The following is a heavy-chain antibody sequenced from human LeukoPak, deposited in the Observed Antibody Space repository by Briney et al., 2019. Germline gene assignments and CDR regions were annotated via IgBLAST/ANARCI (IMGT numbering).Heavy chain of an antibody. CDR3: AKSESSGWYWGAFGY. Sequence: GGSLRLSCAASGFTVSSNFMSWVRQAPGKGLEWVSVIYSGGSTYYADSVKGRFTISRDNSKNTLYLQMNSLRAEDTAVYYCAKSESSGWYWGAFGYWGQGTLVTVSS. V-gene: IGHV3-53*01. CDR1: GFTVSSNF. D-gene: IGHD6-19*01. J-gene: IGHJ4*02. CDR2: IYSGGST.